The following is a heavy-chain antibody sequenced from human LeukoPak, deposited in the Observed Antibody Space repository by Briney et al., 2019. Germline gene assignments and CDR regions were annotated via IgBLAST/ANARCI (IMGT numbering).Heavy chain of an antibody. Sequence: GGSLRLSCAASGFAFSSYWMHWVRQAPGKGLVWVGRINRDGSGSTYADSVKGRFTLSRDNAKNTLYLQMNSLRAEDTALYYCARDWFTRLRELSPDRAFDYWGQGTLVTVSS. J-gene: IGHJ4*02. V-gene: IGHV3-74*03. CDR2: INRDGSGS. CDR1: GFAFSSYW. D-gene: IGHD3-16*02. CDR3: ARDWFTRLRELSPDRAFDY.